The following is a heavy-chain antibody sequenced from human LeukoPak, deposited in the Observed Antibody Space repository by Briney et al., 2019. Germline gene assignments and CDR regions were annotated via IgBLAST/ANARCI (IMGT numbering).Heavy chain of an antibody. CDR3: TTNHYLDWFDP. CDR2: IKSKTDGGTT. J-gene: IGHJ5*02. CDR1: GFTFSNAW. V-gene: IGHV3-15*01. D-gene: IGHD2/OR15-2a*01. Sequence: PGGSLRLPCAASGFTFSNAWMSWVRQAPGKGLEWVGRIKSKTDGGTTDYAAPVKGRFTISRDDSKNTLYLQMNSLKTEDTAVYYCTTNHYLDWFDPWGQGTLVTVSS.